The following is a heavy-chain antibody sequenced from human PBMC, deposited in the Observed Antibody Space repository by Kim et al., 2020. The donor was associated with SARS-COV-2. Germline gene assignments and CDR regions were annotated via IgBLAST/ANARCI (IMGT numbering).Heavy chain of an antibody. J-gene: IGHJ4*02. CDR2: ISNDGENT. D-gene: IGHD3-10*02. CDR3: VRDLTYNYVH. CDR1: GFTFSFYA. V-gene: IGHV3-23*01. Sequence: GGSLRLSCAASGFTFSFYAMSWVRQAPGKGLEWVSTISNDGENTHYGDSVKGRFTISRDNSKSILSLEMNSLRAEDTAMYYCVRDLTYNYVHWGQGTLVTVSS.